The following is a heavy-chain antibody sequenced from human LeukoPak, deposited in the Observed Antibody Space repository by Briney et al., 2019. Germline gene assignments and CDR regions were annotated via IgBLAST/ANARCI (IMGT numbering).Heavy chain of an antibody. CDR2: VSYRGST. V-gene: IGHV4-61*01. J-gene: IGHJ5*02. CDR1: GASVSSGSYY. CDR3: ARGDKYDGIVNWFDP. D-gene: IGHD3-22*01. Sequence: PSETLSLTCTVSGASVSSGSYYWSWIRQPPGKGLEWVGYVSYRGSTNYNPSLKSRVTISVDTSKNQFSLRLSSVTAADTSVYYCARGDKYDGIVNWFDPWGQGSLVTVSS.